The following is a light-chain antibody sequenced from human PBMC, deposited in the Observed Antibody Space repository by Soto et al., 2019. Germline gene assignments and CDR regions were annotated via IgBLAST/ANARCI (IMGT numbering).Light chain of an antibody. CDR1: QTGSSNY. CDR2: GAS. J-gene: IGKJ1*01. CDR3: QQYQNLWT. Sequence: EIVLTQSPGTLSLSPGERATISCRASQTGSSNYLAWCQQRPGQAPRLLIYGASTRAAGIPDRFSGSGSGTEFTLTIGSLQSADSAVYYCQQYQNLWTFGQGTKVDIK. V-gene: IGKV3-20*01.